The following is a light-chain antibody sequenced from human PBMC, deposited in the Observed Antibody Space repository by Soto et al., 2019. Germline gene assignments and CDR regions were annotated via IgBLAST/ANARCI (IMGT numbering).Light chain of an antibody. CDR2: EVT. CDR3: ASYGGRDDMI. CDR1: SSDVGGYNY. Sequence: QSVLTQPASVSGSPGQSITISCTGTSSDVGGYNYVSWYQQHPGKAPKLVIYEVTKRPSGVSNRFSGSKSGNTASLTVSGLQAEDEADYYCASYGGRDDMIFGGGTQLTVL. V-gene: IGLV2-14*01. J-gene: IGLJ2*01.